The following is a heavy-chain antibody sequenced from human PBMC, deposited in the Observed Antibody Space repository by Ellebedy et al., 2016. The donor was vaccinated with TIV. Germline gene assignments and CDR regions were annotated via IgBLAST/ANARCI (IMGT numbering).Heavy chain of an antibody. Sequence: SETLSLXXTVSGGSSSRDYWTWIRQPPGKGLQWIGEINHSGSTNYNPSLKSRVTISVDASQNQFSLNLNSVTAADTAVYYCARGRGGSYSIPFDYWGQGALVTVSS. CDR3: ARGRGGSYSIPFDY. J-gene: IGHJ4*02. V-gene: IGHV4-34*01. CDR2: INHSGST. D-gene: IGHD1-26*01. CDR1: GGSSSRDY.